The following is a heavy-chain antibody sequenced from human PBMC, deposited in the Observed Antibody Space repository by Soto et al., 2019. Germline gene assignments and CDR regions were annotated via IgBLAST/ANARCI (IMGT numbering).Heavy chain of an antibody. CDR1: GFTFDDYA. D-gene: IGHD3-3*01. CDR3: AKDMGTAYDFWSGYKGTYYYYGMDV. J-gene: IGHJ6*02. CDR2: ISWDGGST. V-gene: IGHV3-43D*04. Sequence: GGSLRLSCAASGFTFDDYAMHWVRQAPGKGLEWVSLISWDGGSTYYADSVKGRFTTSRDNSKNSLYLQMNSLRAEDTALYYCAKDMGTAYDFWSGYKGTYYYYGMDVWGQGTTVTVSS.